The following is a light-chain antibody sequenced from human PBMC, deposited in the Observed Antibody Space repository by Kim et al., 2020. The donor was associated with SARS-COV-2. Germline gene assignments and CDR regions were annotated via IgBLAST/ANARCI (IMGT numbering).Light chain of an antibody. Sequence: GQSVTISCTGSSIDVGAYDYVSWYQQHPGKAPKLMIHDVKDRPSGVSNRVSGSKSGNTASLTISELQAEDEADYYCSSYTNSDTLVFGGGTQLTVL. V-gene: IGLV2-14*03. CDR3: SSYTNSDTLV. CDR1: SIDVGAYDY. CDR2: DVK. J-gene: IGLJ3*02.